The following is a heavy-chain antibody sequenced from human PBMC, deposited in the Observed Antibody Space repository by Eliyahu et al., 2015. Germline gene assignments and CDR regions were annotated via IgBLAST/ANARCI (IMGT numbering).Heavy chain of an antibody. Sequence: QVTLKESGPVLVKPTETLTLTCXVSGFXLSNAXMGVSXIRXPPGKALEWLAHIFSNDEKSYSTPLKSRLTISKDTSKSQVVLTMTNMDPVDTATYYCARIRYRYYFDYWGQGTLVTVSS. V-gene: IGHV2-26*01. J-gene: IGHJ4*02. D-gene: IGHD1-1*01. CDR2: IFSNDEK. CDR1: GFXLSNAXMG. CDR3: ARIRYRYYFDY.